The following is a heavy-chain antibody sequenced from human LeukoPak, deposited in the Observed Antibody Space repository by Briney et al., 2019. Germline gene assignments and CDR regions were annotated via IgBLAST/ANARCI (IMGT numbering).Heavy chain of an antibody. V-gene: IGHV3-64*01. J-gene: IGHJ4*02. Sequence: GGSLRLSCAASGFTFSSYAMHWVRQAPGKGLEYVSAICSNGGSTYYANSVKGRFTISRDNSKNTLYLQMGSLRAEDLAVYYCAREANYGCNFVGFDYWGQGTLVTVSS. CDR3: AREANYGCNFVGFDY. CDR1: GFTFSSYA. CDR2: ICSNGGST. D-gene: IGHD4-23*01.